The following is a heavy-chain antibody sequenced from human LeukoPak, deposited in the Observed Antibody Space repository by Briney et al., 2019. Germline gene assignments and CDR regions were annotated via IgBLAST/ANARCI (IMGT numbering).Heavy chain of an antibody. CDR2: INLGGTNT. CDR1: GFTFNDYY. Sequence: GGSLRLSCADSGFTFNDYYMSWIRQAPGKGLEWLSYINLGGTNTHYADSVKGRFTISRDNAKKSLYLEMNNLRAEDTAVYYCATDGAGFDTWGQGVLVTVSS. CDR3: ATDGAGFDT. J-gene: IGHJ5*02. V-gene: IGHV3-11*01.